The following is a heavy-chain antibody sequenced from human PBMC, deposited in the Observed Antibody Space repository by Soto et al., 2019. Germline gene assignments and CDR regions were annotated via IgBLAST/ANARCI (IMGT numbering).Heavy chain of an antibody. D-gene: IGHD6-13*01. CDR2: ISWNSGSI. V-gene: IGHV3-9*01. Sequence: EVQLVESGGGLVQPGRSLRLSCAASGFTFDDYAMHWVRQAPGKGLEWVSGISWNSGSIGYADSVKGRFTISRDNAKNSLYRQMNSLRAEDTALYYCAKDISDKQQLIPYYFDYWSQGTLVTVSS. CDR3: AKDISDKQQLIPYYFDY. J-gene: IGHJ4*02. CDR1: GFTFDDYA.